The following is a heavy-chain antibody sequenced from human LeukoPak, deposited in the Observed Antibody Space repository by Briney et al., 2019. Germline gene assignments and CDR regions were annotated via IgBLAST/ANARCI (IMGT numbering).Heavy chain of an antibody. D-gene: IGHD5-18*01. CDR3: ARGLRGYSYGSGPYYFDY. CDR2: INHSGST. J-gene: IGHJ4*02. CDR1: GGSFSGYY. Sequence: PSETLSLTCAVYGGSFSGYYWSWIRQPSGEGLEWIGEINHSGSTNYNPSLKSRVTISVDTSKNQFSLKLSSVTAADTAVYYCARGLRGYSYGSGPYYFDYWGQGTLVTVSS. V-gene: IGHV4-34*01.